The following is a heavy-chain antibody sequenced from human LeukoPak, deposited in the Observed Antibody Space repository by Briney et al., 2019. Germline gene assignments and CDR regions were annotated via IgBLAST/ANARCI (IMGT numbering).Heavy chain of an antibody. D-gene: IGHD1-26*01. CDR1: GGSISNHY. V-gene: IGHV4-59*11. CDR2: IYYSGST. Sequence: SETLSLTCTVSGGSISNHYWSWIRQPPGKGLEWLGYIYYSGSTNYNPSLKSRVTISVDMSKNKFSLKLSSVTATDTAVYYCAREGAGAHYFDYWGQGTLVTVSS. CDR3: AREGAGAHYFDY. J-gene: IGHJ4*02.